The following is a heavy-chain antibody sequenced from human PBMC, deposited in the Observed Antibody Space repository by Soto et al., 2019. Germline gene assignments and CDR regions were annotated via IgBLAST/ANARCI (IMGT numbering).Heavy chain of an antibody. J-gene: IGHJ5*02. CDR1: GFTFSSYA. Sequence: GGSLRLSCSASGFTFSSYAMHWVRQAPGQGLEYVSAISSNGGSTYYADSVKGRFTISRDNSKNTLYLQMSSLRAEDTAVYYCVKGPGYDSCGYNYAWCGPWGQGT. CDR2: ISSNGGST. CDR3: VKGPGYDSCGYNYAWCGP. D-gene: IGHD3-22*01. V-gene: IGHV3-64D*06.